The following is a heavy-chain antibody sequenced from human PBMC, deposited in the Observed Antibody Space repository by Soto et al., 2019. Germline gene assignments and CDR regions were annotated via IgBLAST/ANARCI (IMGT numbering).Heavy chain of an antibody. V-gene: IGHV3-66*01. CDR1: GFTVSSNY. Sequence: GGSLRLSCAASGFTVSSNYMSWVRQAPGKGLEWVSVIYSGGSTYYADSVKGRFTISRDNSKNTLYLQMNSLRAEDTAVYYCARDLKGLYPRFDYWGQGTLVTVSS. J-gene: IGHJ4*02. CDR3: ARDLKGLYPRFDY. CDR2: IYSGGST.